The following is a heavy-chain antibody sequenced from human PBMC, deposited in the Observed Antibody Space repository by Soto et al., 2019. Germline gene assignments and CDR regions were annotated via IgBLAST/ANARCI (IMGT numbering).Heavy chain of an antibody. V-gene: IGHV3-30*18. Sequence: VQLVESGGGVVQPGRSLRLSCAASGFTFSDYAMHWVRQAPGKGLEWVAVVSHDGRNTHYAASGKGRFTISRDSSKNTVSLEMTSLRAEDTAVYYCAKGGRQWLVTSDFNYWGQGALVTVSS. CDR2: VSHDGRNT. CDR3: AKGGRQWLVTSDFNY. CDR1: GFTFSDYA. J-gene: IGHJ4*02. D-gene: IGHD6-19*01.